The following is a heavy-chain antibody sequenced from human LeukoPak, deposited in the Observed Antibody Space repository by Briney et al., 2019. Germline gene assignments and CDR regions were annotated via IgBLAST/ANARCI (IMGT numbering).Heavy chain of an antibody. Sequence: ASVKVSCKASGYTFTSYAMNWVRQAPGQGLEWMGWINTNTGNPTYAQGFTGRFVFSLDTSVSTAYLQISSLKAEDTAVYYCARDVGRVAVAGTYYYYGMDVWGQGTTVTVSS. D-gene: IGHD6-19*01. CDR1: GYTFTSYA. CDR2: INTNTGNP. J-gene: IGHJ6*02. V-gene: IGHV7-4-1*02. CDR3: ARDVGRVAVAGTYYYYGMDV.